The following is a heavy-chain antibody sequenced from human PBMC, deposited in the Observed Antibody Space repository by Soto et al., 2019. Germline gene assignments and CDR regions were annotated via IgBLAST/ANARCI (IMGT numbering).Heavy chain of an antibody. CDR3: ARGSRMGYCSGGSCVTFDY. Sequence: EVQLVESGGGLVQPGGSLRLSCAASGFTFSSYDMHWVRQATGKGLEWVSAIGTAGDTYYPGSVKGRFTISRENAKNSLYLQMNSLRAGDTAVYYCARGSRMGYCSGGSCVTFDYCGQGTLVTVSS. CDR1: GFTFSSYD. J-gene: IGHJ4*02. D-gene: IGHD2-15*01. V-gene: IGHV3-13*01. CDR2: IGTAGDT.